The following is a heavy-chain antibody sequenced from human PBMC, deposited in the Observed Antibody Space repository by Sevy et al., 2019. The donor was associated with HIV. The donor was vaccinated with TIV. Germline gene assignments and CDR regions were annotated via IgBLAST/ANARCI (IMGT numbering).Heavy chain of an antibody. D-gene: IGHD6-13*01. J-gene: IGHJ3*02. V-gene: IGHV3-11*06. CDR1: GFTFSDYY. CDR3: ARDLQPYSSDGFDI. Sequence: GGSLRLSFAASGFTFSDYYMSWIRQAPGKGLEWVSYISSSSSYTNYADSVKGRFTISRDNAKNSLYLQMNSLRAEDTAVYYCARDLQPYSSDGFDIWGQGTMVTVSS. CDR2: ISSSSSYT.